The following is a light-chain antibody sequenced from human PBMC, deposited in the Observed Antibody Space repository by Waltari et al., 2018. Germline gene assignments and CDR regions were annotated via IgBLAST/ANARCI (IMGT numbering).Light chain of an antibody. CDR3: QQYDSYPWT. V-gene: IGKV1-5*03. CDR1: QSIGDW. J-gene: IGKJ1*01. CDR2: KAS. Sequence: DIQMTQSPSTLSASVGDTVTITCRANQSIGDWLAWYQQKVGEVPKPLMYKASILQGGVPSRFGGSGSGTEFTLTIYSLQPDDFATYYCQQYDSYPWTFGQGTQVEIK.